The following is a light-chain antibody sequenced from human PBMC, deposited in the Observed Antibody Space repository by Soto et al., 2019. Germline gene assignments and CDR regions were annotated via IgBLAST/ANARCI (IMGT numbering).Light chain of an antibody. CDR1: SSDVGIYKY. CDR2: EVS. Sequence: QSALTQPASVSGSPGQSITISCTGTSSDVGIYKYVSWYQQHPGKAPNLMIYEVSNRPSGVSNRCSGSKSGNTASLTISGLQAEDEADYYCSSYTSSSTVVFGGGTQLTVL. J-gene: IGLJ2*01. CDR3: SSYTSSSTVV. V-gene: IGLV2-14*01.